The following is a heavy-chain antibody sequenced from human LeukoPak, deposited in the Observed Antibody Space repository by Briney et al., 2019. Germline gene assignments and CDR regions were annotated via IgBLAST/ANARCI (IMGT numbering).Heavy chain of an antibody. D-gene: IGHD3-9*01. J-gene: IGHJ4*02. V-gene: IGHV3-23*01. CDR1: GFTFSSYA. Sequence: GGSLRLSCAASGFTFSSYAMSWVRQALGKGLEWVSAISGSGGSTYYADSVKGRFTISRDNSKNTLYLQMNSLRAEDTAVYYCAKSPEYYDILTGSFDYWGQGTLVTVSS. CDR2: ISGSGGST. CDR3: AKSPEYYDILTGSFDY.